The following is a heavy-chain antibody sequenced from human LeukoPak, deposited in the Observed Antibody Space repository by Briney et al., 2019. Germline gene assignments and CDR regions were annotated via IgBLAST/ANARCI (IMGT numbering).Heavy chain of an antibody. CDR1: GFTFSRFR. J-gene: IGHJ4*02. D-gene: IGHD2-15*01. Sequence: GGSLRLSCAASGFTFSRFRMSWVRQPPGKGLVWVSWINSDGSSTNYADSVKGRFTISRDNAKNTLYLQMNSLRAEDTALYYCAKAGYCSGGSCYYFDYWGQGTLVTVSS. V-gene: IGHV3-74*01. CDR3: AKAGYCSGGSCYYFDY. CDR2: INSDGSST.